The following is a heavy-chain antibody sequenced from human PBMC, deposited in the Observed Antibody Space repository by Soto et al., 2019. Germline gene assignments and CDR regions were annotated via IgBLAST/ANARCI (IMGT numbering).Heavy chain of an antibody. CDR1: GGSISSYY. Sequence: SETLSLTCTVSGGSISSYYWSWIRQPPGKGLEWIGYTYYSGSTNYNPSLKSRVTISVDTSKNQFSLKLSSVTAADTAVYYCARAKAPLYSSSWYWFDPWGQGTLVTVSS. CDR3: ARAKAPLYSSSWYWFDP. D-gene: IGHD6-13*01. J-gene: IGHJ5*02. V-gene: IGHV4-59*08. CDR2: TYYSGST.